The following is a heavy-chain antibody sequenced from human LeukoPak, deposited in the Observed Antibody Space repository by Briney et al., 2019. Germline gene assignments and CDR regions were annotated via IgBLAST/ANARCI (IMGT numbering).Heavy chain of an antibody. Sequence: PGGSLRLSCAASGLTFRSYAMTWVRQAPGKGLEWVSSISSSSSYIYYADSVKGRFTISRDNAKNSLYLQMNSLRAEDTAVYYCAGDWIAVAGGLDYWGQGTLVTVSS. D-gene: IGHD6-19*01. J-gene: IGHJ4*02. CDR2: ISSSSSYI. V-gene: IGHV3-21*01. CDR1: GLTFRSYA. CDR3: AGDWIAVAGGLDY.